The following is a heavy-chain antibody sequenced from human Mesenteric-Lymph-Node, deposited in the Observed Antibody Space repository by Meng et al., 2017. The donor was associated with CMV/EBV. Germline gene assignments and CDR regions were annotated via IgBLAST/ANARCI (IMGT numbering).Heavy chain of an antibody. V-gene: IGHV3-21*01. D-gene: IGHD2-2*01. J-gene: IGHJ6*02. CDR3: ARDRVDCSSTSCHYGMDV. CDR2: ISSSSSYI. Sequence: GGPLRLSCAASGFTFSSYSMNWVRQAPGKGLEWVSSISSSSSYIYYADSVKGRFTISRDNAKNSLYLQMNSLRAEDTAVCYCARDRVDCSSTSCHYGMDVWGQGTTVTVSS. CDR1: GFTFSSYS.